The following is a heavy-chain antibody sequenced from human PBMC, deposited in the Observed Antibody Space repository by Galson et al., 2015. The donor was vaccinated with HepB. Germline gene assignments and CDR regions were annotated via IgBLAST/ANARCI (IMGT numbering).Heavy chain of an antibody. CDR2: ISAYNGNT. Sequence: SVKVSCKASGYTFTSYGISWVRQAPGQGLEWMGWISAYNGNTNYAQKLQGRVTMTTDTSTSTAYMELRSLRSDDTAVYYCARDLSGLTGYSSSWYFGYYGMDVWGQGTTVTVSS. V-gene: IGHV1-18*04. J-gene: IGHJ6*02. CDR3: ARDLSGLTGYSSSWYFGYYGMDV. D-gene: IGHD6-13*01. CDR1: GYTFTSYG.